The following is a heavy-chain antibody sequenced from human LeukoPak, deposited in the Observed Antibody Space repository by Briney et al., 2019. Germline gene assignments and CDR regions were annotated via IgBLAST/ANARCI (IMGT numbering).Heavy chain of an antibody. CDR1: GGSISGNL. J-gene: IGHJ4*02. V-gene: IGHV4-4*07. CDR3: ARDVCTGATCNSGAAFDY. Sequence: PSETLSLTCTVSGGSISGNLWSWIRQPAGKGLEWIGRIYPSGAANYSPSLKSRVTMSVDTSKNHFSLRLSSVTAADTAVYYCARDVCTGATCNSGAAFDYWGQGTLVTVSS. CDR2: IYPSGAA. D-gene: IGHD2-8*02.